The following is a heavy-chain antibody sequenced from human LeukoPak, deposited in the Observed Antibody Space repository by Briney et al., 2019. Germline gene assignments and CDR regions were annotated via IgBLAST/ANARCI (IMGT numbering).Heavy chain of an antibody. J-gene: IGHJ5*02. D-gene: IGHD1/OR15-1a*01. V-gene: IGHV4-39*01. CDR2: IYYSGST. Sequence: SETLSLTCTVSGGSISSSSYYCGWIRQPPGKGLAWIGSIYYSGSTYYNPSLKSRVTISVDTSKNQFSLKLRSVTAADTAVYYCARLPYNWNTNNWFDPWGQGTLVTVSS. CDR3: ARLPYNWNTNNWFDP. CDR1: GGSISSSSYY.